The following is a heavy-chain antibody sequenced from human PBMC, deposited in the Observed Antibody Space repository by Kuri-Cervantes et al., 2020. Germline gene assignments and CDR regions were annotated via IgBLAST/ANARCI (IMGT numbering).Heavy chain of an antibody. D-gene: IGHD5/OR15-5a*01. V-gene: IGHV3-48*02. J-gene: IGHJ4*02. Sequence: GESLKISCAASGFTFSSYSMNWVRQAPGKGLEWVSYIGGSGRSIYYSDSVKGRFTISRDNAKNSLYLQMNSLRDEDTAVYFCVRDHIYAFDYWGQGTLVTVSS. CDR2: IGGSGRSI. CDR3: VRDHIYAFDY. CDR1: GFTFSSYS.